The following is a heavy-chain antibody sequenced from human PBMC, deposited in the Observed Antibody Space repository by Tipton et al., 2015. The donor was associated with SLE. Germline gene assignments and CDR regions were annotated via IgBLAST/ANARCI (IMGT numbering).Heavy chain of an antibody. D-gene: IGHD6-19*01. V-gene: IGHV4-39*01. CDR3: ARSIAVAGRPDWFDP. J-gene: IGHJ5*02. CDR1: GGSISSSSYY. CDR2: IYYSGST. Sequence: TLSLTCTVSGGSISSSSYYWGWIRQPPGKGLEWIGSIYYSGSTYYNPSLKSRVTISVDTSKNQFSLKLSSVTAADTAVYYCARSIAVAGRPDWFDPWGQGTLVTVSS.